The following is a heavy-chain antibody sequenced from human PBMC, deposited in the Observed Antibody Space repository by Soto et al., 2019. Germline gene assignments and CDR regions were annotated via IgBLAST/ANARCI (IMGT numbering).Heavy chain of an antibody. D-gene: IGHD2-21*02. CDR2: INPKTGDT. Sequence: ASVKVSCKAAGYAFVVYYVFWGRQAPGHGLEWMGWINPKTGDTNYAQNFQGRVTMTRDTSVTTAYMELSRLTSDDTALYYCARQLAYCGGDCYTEPIDYWGQGTPVTVSS. CDR3: ARQLAYCGGDCYTEPIDY. V-gene: IGHV1-2*02. J-gene: IGHJ4*02. CDR1: GYAFVVYY.